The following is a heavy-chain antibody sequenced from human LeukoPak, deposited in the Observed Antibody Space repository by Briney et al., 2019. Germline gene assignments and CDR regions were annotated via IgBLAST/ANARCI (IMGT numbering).Heavy chain of an antibody. CDR1: GFTFSSYW. V-gene: IGHV3-74*01. CDR2: INSDGSST. CDR3: ARAPRYYYDSSGYPDY. D-gene: IGHD3-22*01. J-gene: IGHJ4*02. Sequence: PGGSLRLSCAASGFTFSSYWMHWVRHAPGKGLVWVSRINSDGSSTSYADSVKGRFTISRDNAKNTLYLQMNSPRAEDTAVYYCARAPRYYYDSSGYPDYWGQGTLVTVAS.